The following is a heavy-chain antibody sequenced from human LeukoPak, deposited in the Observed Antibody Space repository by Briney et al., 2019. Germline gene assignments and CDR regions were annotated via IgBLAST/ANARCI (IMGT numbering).Heavy chain of an antibody. J-gene: IGHJ4*02. CDR3: ARDPGYYDSSRYLDY. V-gene: IGHV3-21*01. CDR1: GFTLSNYR. D-gene: IGHD3-22*01. CDR2: ISSTSTYI. Sequence: GGSLTLSCAASGFTLSNYRMNWLRQAPGRGLEWVSSISSTSTYIYYADSLKGRFTISRDNDKNSLYLQMNSLRAEDTAVYYCARDPGYYDSSRYLDYWGQGTLVTVSS.